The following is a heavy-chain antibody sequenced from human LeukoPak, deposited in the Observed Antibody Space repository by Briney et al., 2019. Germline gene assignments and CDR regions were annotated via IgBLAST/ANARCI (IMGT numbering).Heavy chain of an antibody. V-gene: IGHV2-5*01. J-gene: IGHJ5*02. CDR3: SYAHTSSGFYHP. CDR1: GFSLTSSGVG. Sequence: SGPTLVKPTQTLTLTCTFSGFSLTSSGVGVGWIRQPPGKALEWLALIYWNDDKRYSPSLRSRLTITKDASKNQVVLTVANLDPVDTATYYCSYAHTSSGFYHPWGQGTLVTVSS. CDR2: IYWNDDK. D-gene: IGHD6-19*01.